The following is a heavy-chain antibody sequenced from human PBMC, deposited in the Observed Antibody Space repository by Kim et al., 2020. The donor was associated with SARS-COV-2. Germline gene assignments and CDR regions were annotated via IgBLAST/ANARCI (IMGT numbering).Heavy chain of an antibody. J-gene: IGHJ6*02. CDR3: ARGKAGVVPAPILGMGPCGEYDGMDV. Sequence: SETLSLTCAVYGGSLSGYYWSWIRQPPGKGLEWIGEINHSGSTNYNPSLKSRVTISVDTSKNRFSLKLSSVSAADTAVYYCARGKAGVVPAPILGMGPCGEYDGMDVWGQGDTVTVSS. CDR2: INHSGST. V-gene: IGHV4-34*01. D-gene: IGHD2-2*02. CDR1: GGSLSGYY.